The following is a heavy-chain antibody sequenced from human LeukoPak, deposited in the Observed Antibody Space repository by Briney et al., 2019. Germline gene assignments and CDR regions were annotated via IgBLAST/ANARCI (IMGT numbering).Heavy chain of an antibody. J-gene: IGHJ6*02. CDR3: AKGSVSIAGNPGDV. CDR1: GFTFSSYV. D-gene: IGHD4-23*01. V-gene: IGHV3-23*01. Sequence: GGSLRLSCAASGFTFSSYVMNWVRQAPGKGLEWVSTIGGGGYSTYYADSVKGRFTISRDNSKNTLFLQMNSLRAEDTAIYYCAKGSVSIAGNPGDVLGQGTTVTVSS. CDR2: IGGGGYST.